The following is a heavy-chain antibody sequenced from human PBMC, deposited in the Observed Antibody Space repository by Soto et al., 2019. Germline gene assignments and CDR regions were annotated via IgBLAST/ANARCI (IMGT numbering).Heavy chain of an antibody. Sequence: QVQLVQSGAEVKKPGSSVKVSCKASGGTFSSYAISWVRQAPGQGLEWMGGIFPIFGTANYAQKFQGRVTITADESTGTAYMELSGLRSEDTAVYYCARIPGLWSGEAHLSWFDPWGPGTLVTVS. CDR3: ARIPGLWSGEAHLSWFDP. CDR2: IFPIFGTA. V-gene: IGHV1-69*12. D-gene: IGHD3-10*01. CDR1: GGTFSSYA. J-gene: IGHJ5*02.